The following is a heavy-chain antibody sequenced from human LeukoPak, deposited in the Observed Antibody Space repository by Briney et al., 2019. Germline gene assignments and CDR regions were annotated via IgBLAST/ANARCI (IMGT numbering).Heavy chain of an antibody. Sequence: GGSLRLSCAASGFTFSSYAMSWVRQAPGKGLEWVSAISGSGGSTYYADSVKGRFTISRDNSKNTLYLQMNSLRAEDTATYYCARDSGAFGGIIATLDYWGQGTLVTVSS. V-gene: IGHV3-23*01. CDR1: GFTFSSYA. CDR2: ISGSGGST. D-gene: IGHD3-16*02. CDR3: ARDSGAFGGIIATLDY. J-gene: IGHJ4*02.